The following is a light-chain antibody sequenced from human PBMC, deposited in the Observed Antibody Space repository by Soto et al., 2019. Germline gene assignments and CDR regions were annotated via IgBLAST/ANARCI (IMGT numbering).Light chain of an antibody. CDR2: EVS. CDR3: SSYTTSSTVV. J-gene: IGLJ2*01. Sequence: QSVLTQPASVSGSPGQSITISCTGTSSDVGGYNYVSWYQQHPGKAPKLIIYEVSNRPSGVSYRFSGSKSGNTASLTISGLQAEDEADYYCSSYTTSSTVVFGGGTKVTVL. CDR1: SSDVGGYNY. V-gene: IGLV2-14*01.